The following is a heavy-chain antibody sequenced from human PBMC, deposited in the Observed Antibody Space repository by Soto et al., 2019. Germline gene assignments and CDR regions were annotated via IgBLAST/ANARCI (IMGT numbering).Heavy chain of an antibody. V-gene: IGHV1-2*02. CDR1: GYTFTGYY. D-gene: IGHD2-2*01. Sequence: ASVKVSCKASGYTFTGYYMHWVRQAPGQGLEWMGWINPNSGGTNYAQKFQGRVTMTRDTSISTAYMELSRLRSDDTAVYYCARSWGYCSSTSCYLRDRYYYYGMDVWGQGPRSPST. CDR2: INPNSGGT. J-gene: IGHJ6*02. CDR3: ARSWGYCSSTSCYLRDRYYYYGMDV.